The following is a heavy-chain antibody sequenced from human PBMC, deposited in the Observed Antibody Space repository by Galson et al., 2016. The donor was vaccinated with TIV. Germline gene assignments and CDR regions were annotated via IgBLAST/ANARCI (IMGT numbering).Heavy chain of an antibody. CDR3: AGGHYYDSSGYSFDF. Sequence: SVKVSCKASGYTFKDYYIHWVRQAPGQGLEWMGWMSPSNGNTGYAQKFRGRITMTRHPSTTTVYMEVSGLTSEDTAVYYCAGGHYYDSSGYSFDFLGQGTLVTVSS. CDR1: GYTFKDYY. CDR2: MSPSNGNT. J-gene: IGHJ4*02. D-gene: IGHD3-22*01. V-gene: IGHV1-8*02.